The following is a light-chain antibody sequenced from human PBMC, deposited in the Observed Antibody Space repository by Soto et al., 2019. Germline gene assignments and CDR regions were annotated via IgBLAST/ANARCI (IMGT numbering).Light chain of an antibody. Sequence: DIQVTQSPSSLSASVGDRVTITCRASQSISSYLNWYQQKPGKAPKLLIYAASSLQSGVPSRFSGSGSGTDFTLTISSLQPEDFATYYCQQSYSTPPTFGQRTKVDIK. V-gene: IGKV1-39*01. CDR3: QQSYSTPPT. CDR2: AAS. CDR1: QSISSY. J-gene: IGKJ1*01.